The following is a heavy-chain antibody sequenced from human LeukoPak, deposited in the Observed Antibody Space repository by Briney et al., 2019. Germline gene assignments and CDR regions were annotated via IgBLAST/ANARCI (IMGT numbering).Heavy chain of an antibody. V-gene: IGHV4-59*08. CDR1: GDSIRNFY. Sequence: SETLSLTCNVSGDSIRNFYWSWIRQPPGKGLEWIGYIYYSGSSDYNPSLKSRVSISVDMSKNQFSLNLRSVTAADTAVYYYARHPTMVLSPYWFDPWGQGALVTVSS. D-gene: IGHD4/OR15-4a*01. J-gene: IGHJ5*02. CDR2: IYYSGSS. CDR3: ARHPTMVLSPYWFDP.